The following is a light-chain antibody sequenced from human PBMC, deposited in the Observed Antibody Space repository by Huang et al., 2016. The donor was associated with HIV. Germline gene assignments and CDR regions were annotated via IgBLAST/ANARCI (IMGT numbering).Light chain of an antibody. Sequence: DIQMTQSPSSLSASVGDRVTITCQASQDTINYLNWSQQKPGKAPKVLIYDASNWETGVPSRFSGSGTGTHFTFSISSLQPEDTGIYYCQQYHNLPYTFGQGTKLEIK. CDR3: QQYHNLPYT. V-gene: IGKV1-33*01. CDR2: DAS. CDR1: QDTINY. J-gene: IGKJ2*01.